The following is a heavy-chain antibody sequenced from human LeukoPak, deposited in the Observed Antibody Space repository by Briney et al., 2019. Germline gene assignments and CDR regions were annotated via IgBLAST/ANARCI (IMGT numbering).Heavy chain of an antibody. CDR1: GFTFSSYA. CDR3: ASYDCWSGYYNAFDY. J-gene: IGHJ4*02. CDR2: ISGSGGST. Sequence: GGSLRLSCAASGFTFSSYAMSWVRQAPGKGLEWVSAISGSGGSTYYADSVKGRFTISRDNSKNTLYLQMNSLRAEDTAVYYCASYDCWSGYYNAFDYWGQGTLVTVSS. V-gene: IGHV3-23*01. D-gene: IGHD3-3*01.